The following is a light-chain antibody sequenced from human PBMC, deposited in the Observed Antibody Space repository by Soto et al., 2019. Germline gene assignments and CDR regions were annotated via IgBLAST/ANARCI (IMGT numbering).Light chain of an antibody. V-gene: IGKV1-39*01. CDR1: QRISSY. J-gene: IGKJ2*01. CDR2: ATS. CDR3: QQSYSTPRT. Sequence: DLQMTQSPSSLSASVGDRVTITCRASQRISSYLNWYQQKPGKAPKLLIYATSNLQSGVPSRFSCSGSWTDFTLTISSLQPEDFATYYCQQSYSTPRTFGQGTKLEIK.